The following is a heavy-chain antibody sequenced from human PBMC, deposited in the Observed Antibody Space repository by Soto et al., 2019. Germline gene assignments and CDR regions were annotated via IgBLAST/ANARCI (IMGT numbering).Heavy chain of an antibody. CDR3: ARTESALNDGICIVVVPAAERAYYYYYGMDV. J-gene: IGHJ6*02. CDR1: GGTFRSYA. CDR2: IIPIFGTA. V-gene: IGHV1-69*13. D-gene: IGHD2-2*01. Sequence: GAPVKVSCKASGGTFRSYAISWVRQAPGQGLEWMGGIIPIFGTANYAQKFQGRVTITADESTSTAYMELSSLRSEDTAVYYCARTESALNDGICIVVVPAAERAYYYYYGMDVWGQGTTVTVSS.